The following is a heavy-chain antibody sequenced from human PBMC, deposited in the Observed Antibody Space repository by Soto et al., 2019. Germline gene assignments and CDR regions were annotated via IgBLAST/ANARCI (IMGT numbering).Heavy chain of an antibody. Sequence: PGGSLRLSCAASGFTFTSYVVSWVRQAPGKGLEWVSTINTNGNRHYADSVKGRFTISRDSSESMLYLDMNNLRAEDTALYYCARKLGVGHYPFRHWGQGTLVTVSS. CDR3: ARKLGVGHYPFRH. D-gene: IGHD7-27*01. J-gene: IGHJ4*02. CDR1: GFTFTSYV. V-gene: IGHV3-23*01. CDR2: INTNGNR.